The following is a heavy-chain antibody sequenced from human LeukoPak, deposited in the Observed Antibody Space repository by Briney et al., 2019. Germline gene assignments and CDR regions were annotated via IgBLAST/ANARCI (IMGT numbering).Heavy chain of an antibody. CDR1: GFTFSSYW. Sequence: ESLKISCATSGFTFSSYWMHWVRQDPGKGLVWVSRMNPDGSTINYADSVKGRFTISRDNAKSTLYLQMNNLRLEDTAVYYCATAGEYRFDHWGQGTLVSVSS. CDR2: MNPDGSTI. V-gene: IGHV3-74*01. D-gene: IGHD3-10*01. CDR3: ATAGEYRFDH. J-gene: IGHJ5*02.